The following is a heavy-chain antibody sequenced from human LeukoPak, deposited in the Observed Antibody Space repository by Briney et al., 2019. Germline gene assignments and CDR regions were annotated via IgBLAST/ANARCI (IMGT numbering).Heavy chain of an antibody. CDR1: GYTLTSYG. CDR3: ASSPLIPYYYYYGMDV. V-gene: IGHV1-18*01. CDR2: ISAYNGNT. Sequence: ASVKVSCKASGYTLTSYGISWVRQAPGQGLEWMGWISAYNGNTNYAQKLQGRVTMTTDTSTSTAYMELRSLRSDDTAVYYCASSPLIPYYYYYGMDVWGQGTTVTVSS. J-gene: IGHJ6*02.